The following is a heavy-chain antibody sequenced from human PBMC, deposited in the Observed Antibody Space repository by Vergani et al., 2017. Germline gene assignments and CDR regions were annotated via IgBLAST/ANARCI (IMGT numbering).Heavy chain of an antibody. V-gene: IGHV3-21*01. CDR1: GFTFSSYS. CDR3: ARSNIVVVPAAIKGASIDY. Sequence: EVQLVESGGGLVKPGGSLRLSCAASGFTFSSYSMNWVRQAPGKGLEWVASISSSSSYRYYSDAVKGRFTISRDNAKKSLYLQMNSLRAEDTAVYYCARSNIVVVPAAIKGASIDYWGQGTLVTVSS. J-gene: IGHJ4*02. D-gene: IGHD2-2*01. CDR2: ISSSSSYR.